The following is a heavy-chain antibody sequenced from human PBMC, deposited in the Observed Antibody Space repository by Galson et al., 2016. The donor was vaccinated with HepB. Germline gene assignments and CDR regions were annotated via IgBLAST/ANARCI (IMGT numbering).Heavy chain of an antibody. CDR2: IDQSERER. Sequence: SLRLSCAASGFSLSSYWMSWVRQAPGKGLEWVASIDQSERERDYVDSVKGRLTISRDNAKNALYLQMNRLRVEDTAVYHCVRKRYYYENKKGWFDLWGQGALVTVSS. D-gene: IGHD3-22*01. V-gene: IGHV3-7*03. CDR3: VRKRYYYENKKGWFDL. J-gene: IGHJ5*02. CDR1: GFSLSSYW.